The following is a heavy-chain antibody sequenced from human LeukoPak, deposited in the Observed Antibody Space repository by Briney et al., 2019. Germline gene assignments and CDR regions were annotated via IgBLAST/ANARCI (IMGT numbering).Heavy chain of an antibody. J-gene: IGHJ4*02. D-gene: IGHD5-24*01. V-gene: IGHV4-59*08. CDR1: GGSISSYY. Sequence: SETLSLTCIVSGGSISSYYWSWIRQPPGKGLEWIGYIYYSGSTNYNPSLKSRVTISVDTSKNQFALKLSSVTAADTAVYYCASLNQDGYKLDYWGQGTLVTVSS. CDR2: IYYSGST. CDR3: ASLNQDGYKLDY.